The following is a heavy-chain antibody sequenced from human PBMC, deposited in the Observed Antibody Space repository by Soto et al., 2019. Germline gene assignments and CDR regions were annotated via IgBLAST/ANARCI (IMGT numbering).Heavy chain of an antibody. CDR3: AHRRGYYDILTGYYRDAEYFQH. CDR1: GFSLSTSGVG. J-gene: IGHJ1*01. Sequence: ITLKESGPTLVKPTQTLTLTCTFSGFSLSTSGVGVGWIRQPPGKALEWLALIYWDDDKRYSPSLKSRLTITKDTSINQVVLTMTNMDPVDTATYYCAHRRGYYDILTGYYRDAEYFQHWGQGTLVTVSS. CDR2: IYWDDDK. V-gene: IGHV2-5*02. D-gene: IGHD3-9*01.